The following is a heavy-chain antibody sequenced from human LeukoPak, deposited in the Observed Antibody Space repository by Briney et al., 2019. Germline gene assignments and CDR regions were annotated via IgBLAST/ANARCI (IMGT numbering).Heavy chain of an antibody. J-gene: IGHJ2*01. CDR1: GFTFSSYG. D-gene: IGHD2-15*01. CDR3: AKDPRPLLPVSSGYFDL. CDR2: IRYDGSNK. V-gene: IGHV3-30*02. Sequence: GGSLRLSCAASGFTFSSYGMHWVRQAPGKGLEWVAFIRYDGSNKYYADSVKGRFTISRDNSKNTLYLQMNSLRAEDTAVYYCAKDPRPLLPVSSGYFDLWGRGTLVTVSS.